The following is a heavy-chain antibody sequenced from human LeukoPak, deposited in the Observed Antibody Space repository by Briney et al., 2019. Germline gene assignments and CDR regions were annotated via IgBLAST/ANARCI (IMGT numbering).Heavy chain of an antibody. J-gene: IGHJ4*02. V-gene: IGHV5-51*01. CDR1: GYSFTSDW. D-gene: IGHD4-11*01. CDR3: TRASTLTSPFDY. CDR2: IYPGDSDT. Sequence: GESLKISCKGSGYSFTSDWIGWVRQMPGKGLEWRGIIYPGDSDTRYSPSFQGQVSISAAKSISTAYLQWSSLKASDTAMYYCTRASTLTSPFDYWGQGTLVTVSS.